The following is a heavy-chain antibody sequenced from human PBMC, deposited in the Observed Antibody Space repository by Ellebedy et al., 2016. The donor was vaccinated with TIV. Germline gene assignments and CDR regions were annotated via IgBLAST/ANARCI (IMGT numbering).Heavy chain of an antibody. CDR1: GFTFSRYA. CDR2: TSGSGGST. J-gene: IGHJ2*01. D-gene: IGHD3-10*01. Sequence: PGGSLRLSCAASGFTFSRYAMSWVRQAPGKGLEWVSATSGSGGSTYYADSVKGRFTISRDNSKNTLYLQMNSLRAEDTAVYYCAKLRGVTGSWYFDLWGRGTLVPVSS. CDR3: AKLRGVTGSWYFDL. V-gene: IGHV3-23*01.